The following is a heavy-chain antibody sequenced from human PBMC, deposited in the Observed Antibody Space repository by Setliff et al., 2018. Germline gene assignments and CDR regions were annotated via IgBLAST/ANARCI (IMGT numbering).Heavy chain of an antibody. Sequence: PSETLSLTCTVSGDSISSRRNYWGWFRQPAGKELEWIGQIYTSWSTNYNPSLKSRVTISVDTSKDQFSLKVISMTAADTAVYYCARGRNIAARLLDSWGQGTLVTVSS. J-gene: IGHJ4*02. CDR1: GDSISSRRNY. CDR3: ARGRNIAARLLDS. CDR2: IYTSWST. D-gene: IGHD2-15*01. V-gene: IGHV4-61*09.